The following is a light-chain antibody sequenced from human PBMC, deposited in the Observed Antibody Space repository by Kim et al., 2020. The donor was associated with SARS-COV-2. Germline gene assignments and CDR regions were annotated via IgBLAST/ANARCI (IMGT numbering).Light chain of an antibody. J-gene: IGLJ2*01. Sequence: QSVLTQPPSASGTPGQRVTISCSGSGSNIGSHTVNWYQHLPGTAPKLLIHSNNQRPSGVPDRCTGSKSGTSASLAISGLQSEDEADYYCAAWDDSLNGPHVLFGGGTQLTVL. V-gene: IGLV1-44*01. CDR3: AAWDDSLNGPHVL. CDR1: GSNIGSHT. CDR2: SNN.